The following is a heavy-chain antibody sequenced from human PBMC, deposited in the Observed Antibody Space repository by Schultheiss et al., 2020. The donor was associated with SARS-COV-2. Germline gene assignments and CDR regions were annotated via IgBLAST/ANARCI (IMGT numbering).Heavy chain of an antibody. CDR2: IYPGDSDT. Sequence: ETLSLTCTVSGGSISSYYWSWIRQPPGKGLEWIGYIYPGDSDTRYSPSFQGQVTISADKSISTAYLQWSSLKASDTAMYYCARHVGSSQRDGMDVWGQGTTVTVSS. J-gene: IGHJ6*02. CDR1: GGSISSYY. CDR3: ARHVGSSQRDGMDV. V-gene: IGHV5-51*01. D-gene: IGHD6-6*01.